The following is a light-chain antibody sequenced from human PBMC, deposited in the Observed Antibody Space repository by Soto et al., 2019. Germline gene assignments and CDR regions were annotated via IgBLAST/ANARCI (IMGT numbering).Light chain of an antibody. V-gene: IGKV3-15*01. Sequence: EIVMTQSPATLSLSPGERAALSCRASQSINSELAWYQQKPGQPPRLLIYGATTRATSVPARVTGSESGSKFTLTISGLESEDCAVYYCQQGHNWPLTVGQGTRPEI. CDR3: QQGHNWPLT. CDR1: QSINSE. CDR2: GAT. J-gene: IGKJ2*01.